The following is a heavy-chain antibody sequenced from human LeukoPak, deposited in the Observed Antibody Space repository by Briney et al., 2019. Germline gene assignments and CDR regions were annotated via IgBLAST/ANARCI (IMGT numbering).Heavy chain of an antibody. D-gene: IGHD5-12*01. Sequence: SETLSLTCAVYGGSFSGYYWSWIRQPPGKGLEWIGEINHSGSTNYNPSLKSRVTISVDTSKNQFSLRLSSVTAADTAVYYCARGYGEYSGYDYVYYFDYWGQGTLVTVSS. CDR2: INHSGST. J-gene: IGHJ4*02. CDR3: ARGYGEYSGYDYVYYFDY. CDR1: GGSFSGYY. V-gene: IGHV4-34*01.